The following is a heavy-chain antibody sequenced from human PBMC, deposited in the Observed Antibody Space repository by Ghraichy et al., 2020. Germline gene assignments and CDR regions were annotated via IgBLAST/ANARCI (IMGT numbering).Heavy chain of an antibody. V-gene: IGHV3-23*01. CDR1: GFTFSSYA. Sequence: GGSLRLSCAASGFTFSSYAMSWVRQAPGKGLEWVSAISGSGGSTYYADSVKGRFTISRDNSKNTLYLQMNSLRAEDTAVYYCAKNGVITFGGVDAFDIWGQGTMVTVSS. CDR3: AKNGVITFGGVDAFDI. J-gene: IGHJ3*02. D-gene: IGHD3-16*01. CDR2: ISGSGGST.